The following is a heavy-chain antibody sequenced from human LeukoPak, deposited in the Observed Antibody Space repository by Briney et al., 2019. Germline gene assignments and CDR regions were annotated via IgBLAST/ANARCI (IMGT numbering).Heavy chain of an antibody. Sequence: GSLRLSCAASGFKFDAYGMSWVRQAPGKGLEWVSGINWSGVNTDYEDSVKGRITISRDNAKNSLYLQMNSLRAEDTALYYCVREAEGYYESNGNYFPYFDYWGQGALVTVSS. CDR1: GFKFDAYG. CDR3: VREAEGYYESNGNYFPYFDY. D-gene: IGHD3-22*01. J-gene: IGHJ4*02. CDR2: INWSGVNT. V-gene: IGHV3-20*04.